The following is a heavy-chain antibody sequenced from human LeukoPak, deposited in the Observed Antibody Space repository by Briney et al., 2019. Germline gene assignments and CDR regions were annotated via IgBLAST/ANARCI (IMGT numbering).Heavy chain of an antibody. Sequence: ASVKVSCEASGYTFTSYGISWVRQAPGQGLEWMGWISAYNGNTNYAQKLQGRVTMTTDTSTSTAYMELRSLRSDDTAVYYCARVRRDGYNYPFDIWGQGTMVTVSS. J-gene: IGHJ3*02. D-gene: IGHD5-24*01. V-gene: IGHV1-18*01. CDR1: GYTFTSYG. CDR2: ISAYNGNT. CDR3: ARVRRDGYNYPFDI.